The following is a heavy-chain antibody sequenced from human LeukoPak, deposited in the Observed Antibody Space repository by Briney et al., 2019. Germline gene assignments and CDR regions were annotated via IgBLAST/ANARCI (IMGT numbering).Heavy chain of an antibody. V-gene: IGHV4-59*08. CDR3: ASFRDSSGWYEGNDAFDI. Sequence: SETLSLTCTVSGGSISSYYWSWIRQPPGKGLEWIGYIYYSGSTNYNPSLKSRVTISVDTSKNQFSLKLSSVTAADTAVYYCASFRDSSGWYEGNDAFDIWGQGTMVTVSS. CDR1: GGSISSYY. J-gene: IGHJ3*02. D-gene: IGHD6-19*01. CDR2: IYYSGST.